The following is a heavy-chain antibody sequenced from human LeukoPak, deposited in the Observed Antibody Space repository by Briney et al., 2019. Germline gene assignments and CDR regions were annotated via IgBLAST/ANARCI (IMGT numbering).Heavy chain of an antibody. D-gene: IGHD3-22*01. CDR1: GGTFSSYA. Sequence: SVKVSCKASGGTFSSYAISWVRQAPGQGLEWMGGIIPIFGTANYAQKFQGRVTITADESTSTAYMELSSLRSEDTAVYYCAKSGPLITMIVVVISAFDIWGQGTMVTVSS. V-gene: IGHV1-69*13. CDR2: IIPIFGTA. CDR3: AKSGPLITMIVVVISAFDI. J-gene: IGHJ3*02.